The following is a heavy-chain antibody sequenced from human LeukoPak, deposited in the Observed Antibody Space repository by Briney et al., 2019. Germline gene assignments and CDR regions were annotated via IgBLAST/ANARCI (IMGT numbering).Heavy chain of an antibody. CDR2: IYYSGST. Sequence: SETLSLTCTVSGGSISSYYWSWIRQPSGKGLEWIGYIYYSGSTNYNPSLKSRVTISVDTSKNQFSLKLSSVTAAGTAVYYCARASMVRGVDYWGQGTLVTVSS. V-gene: IGHV4-59*01. D-gene: IGHD3-10*01. CDR1: GGSISSYY. J-gene: IGHJ4*02. CDR3: ARASMVRGVDY.